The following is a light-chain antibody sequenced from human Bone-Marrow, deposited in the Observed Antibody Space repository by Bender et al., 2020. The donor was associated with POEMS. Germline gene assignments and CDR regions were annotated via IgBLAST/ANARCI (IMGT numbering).Light chain of an antibody. CDR3: QSYDSSLSAWV. CDR1: SSNIGAHYD. Sequence: QSVLTQPPSVSGAPGQRVTISCTGTSSNIGAHYDVHWYQQLPGTAPKLLIYGNTNRPSGFPDRFSGPKSGTSVSLAISGLQVEDEADYYCQSYDSSLSAWVFGGGTKLTVL. J-gene: IGLJ3*02. V-gene: IGLV1-40*01. CDR2: GNT.